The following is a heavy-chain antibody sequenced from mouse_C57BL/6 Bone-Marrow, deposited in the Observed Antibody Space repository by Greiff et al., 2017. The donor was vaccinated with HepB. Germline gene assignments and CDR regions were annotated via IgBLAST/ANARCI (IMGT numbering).Heavy chain of an antibody. CDR3: AREGLPLMDY. D-gene: IGHD2-4*01. J-gene: IGHJ4*01. CDR2: IYPGSGNT. V-gene: IGHV1-76*01. CDR1: GYTFTDYY. Sequence: VQRVESGAELVRPGASVKLSCKASGYTFTDYYINWVKQRPGQGLEWIARIYPGSGNTYYNEKFKGKATLTAEKSSSTAYMQLSSLTSEDSAVYFCAREGLPLMDYWGQGTSVTVSS.